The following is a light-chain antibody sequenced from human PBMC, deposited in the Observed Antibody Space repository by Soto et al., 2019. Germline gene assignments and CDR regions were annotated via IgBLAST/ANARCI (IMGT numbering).Light chain of an antibody. CDR2: AAS. CDR3: QQYNDWPLT. J-gene: IGKJ4*01. CDR1: QSVSSG. V-gene: IGKV3-15*01. Sequence: EIVMTQSPATLSVFPGERVTLSCRASQSVSSGLAWYQQKPGQAPRLLIYAASTRATGIPARFSGSGSGTEFTLTISSLQYEDFGVYYCQQYNDWPLTFGGGTKVEIK.